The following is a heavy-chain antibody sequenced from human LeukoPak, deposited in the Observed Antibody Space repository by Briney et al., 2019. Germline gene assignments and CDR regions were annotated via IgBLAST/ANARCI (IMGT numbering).Heavy chain of an antibody. CDR3: ARDPPPRGYYDFWSGYYGAFDI. CDR2: INSDGSST. V-gene: IGHV3-74*01. J-gene: IGHJ3*02. CDR1: GFTFSSYW. Sequence: GGSLRLSCAASGFTFSSYWMHWVRHAPGKGLVWVSRINSDGSSTSYADSVKGRFTISRDNAKNTLYLQMNSLRAEDTAVYYCARDPPPRGYYDFWSGYYGAFDIWGQGTMVTVSS. D-gene: IGHD3-3*01.